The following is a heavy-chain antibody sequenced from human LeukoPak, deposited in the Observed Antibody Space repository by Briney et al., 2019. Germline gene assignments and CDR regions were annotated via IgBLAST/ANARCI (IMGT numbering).Heavy chain of an antibody. CDR3: AKECHPPCTNGVCRSPSYYYYYMDV. Sequence: GGSLRLSCAASGFTFSNYAMHWVRQAPGKGLEWVALISYDGSIKYYADSVKGRFTISRDNSKNTLYLQMKSPRAEATAVYYCAKECHPPCTNGVCRSPSYYYYYMDVWGKGTTVTVSS. V-gene: IGHV3-30*04. CDR1: GFTFSNYA. D-gene: IGHD2-8*01. J-gene: IGHJ6*03. CDR2: ISYDGSIK.